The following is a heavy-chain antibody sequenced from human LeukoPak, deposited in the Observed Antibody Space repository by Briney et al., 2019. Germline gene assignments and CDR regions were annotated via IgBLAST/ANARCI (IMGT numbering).Heavy chain of an antibody. Sequence: GGSLRLSCVASGFTFSSYSMNWVRQAPGKGLEWVSYISSSSSTIYYADSVKGRFTISRDNAKNSLYLQMNSLRAEDTAVYYCARDHGGGTWRDDGFDIWGQGKMVHVSS. CDR2: ISSSSSTI. CDR3: ARDHGGGTWRDDGFDI. V-gene: IGHV3-48*01. J-gene: IGHJ3*02. CDR1: GFTFSSYS. D-gene: IGHD3-16*01.